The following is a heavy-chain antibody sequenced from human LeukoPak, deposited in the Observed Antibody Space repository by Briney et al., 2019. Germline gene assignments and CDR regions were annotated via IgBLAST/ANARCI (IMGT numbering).Heavy chain of an antibody. V-gene: IGHV1-69*13. CDR2: VIPIFGTA. J-gene: IGHJ5*02. Sequence: SVKVSCKASGGTSGGNVLAWVGRPLGQGPGGLGGVIPIFGTANYAQKFQGRVTITADESTSTAYMELSSLRSEDTAVYYCARGGDIVVVQNWFDPWGQGTLVTVSS. CDR1: GGTSGGNV. CDR3: ARGGDIVVVQNWFDP. D-gene: IGHD2-2*01.